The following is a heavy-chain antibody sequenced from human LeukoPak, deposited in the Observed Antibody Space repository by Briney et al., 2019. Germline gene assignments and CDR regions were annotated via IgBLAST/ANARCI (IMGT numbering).Heavy chain of an antibody. D-gene: IGHD1-26*01. J-gene: IGHJ4*02. CDR1: GFTFSSYA. CDR3: AKEWDR. Sequence: GSLRLSCAASGFTFSSYAMTWVRQAPGKGLEWVSALSGATTYYADSVKGRFTISRDRSKNTLYLQMNSLRAEDTAVYYCAKEWDRWGQGTLVTVSS. V-gene: IGHV3-23*01. CDR2: LSGATT.